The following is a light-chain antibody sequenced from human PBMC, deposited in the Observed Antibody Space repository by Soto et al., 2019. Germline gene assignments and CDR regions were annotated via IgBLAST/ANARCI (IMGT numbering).Light chain of an antibody. V-gene: IGKV3-15*01. Sequence: EIVMTQSPATLSVSPGERATLSCRASQSVSNYLAWYQQKPGQAPRLLIYGASTRATGIPARFSGGGSETDFTLTISSLQSEDFAVYYCQQYHNWPPLTVGGGTKVDIK. J-gene: IGKJ4*01. CDR2: GAS. CDR1: QSVSNY. CDR3: QQYHNWPPLT.